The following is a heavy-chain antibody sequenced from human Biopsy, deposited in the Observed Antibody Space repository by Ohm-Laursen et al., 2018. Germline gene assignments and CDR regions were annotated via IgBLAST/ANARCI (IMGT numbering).Heavy chain of an antibody. CDR2: IYYSGRP. J-gene: IGHJ6*02. CDR1: GDSLARYY. CDR3: ARVDRYNFDHYIMDA. V-gene: IGHV4-59*07. D-gene: IGHD1-20*01. Sequence: SDTLSLTCTVSGDSLARYYWPWIRQSPGKGLEWIAYIYYSGRPNYNTSLPGRVVIAVDRSRNQFFLKLSSATVADTAIYYCARVDRYNFDHYIMDAWGRGTTVTVSS.